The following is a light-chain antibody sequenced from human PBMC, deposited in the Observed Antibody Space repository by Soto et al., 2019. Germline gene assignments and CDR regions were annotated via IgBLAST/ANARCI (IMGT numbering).Light chain of an antibody. J-gene: IGKJ1*01. CDR2: DAS. CDR1: QSISKW. V-gene: IGKV1-5*01. CDR3: QQYSSYSAWT. Sequence: DIRMTQSPSTLSASIGDRVSITCRASQSISKWLAWHQQKPGKAPKLLIYDASTLQSGVPPRFSGSGSGTEFTLTIRSLQPDDIATYYCQQYSSYSAWTFGEGTKVEIK.